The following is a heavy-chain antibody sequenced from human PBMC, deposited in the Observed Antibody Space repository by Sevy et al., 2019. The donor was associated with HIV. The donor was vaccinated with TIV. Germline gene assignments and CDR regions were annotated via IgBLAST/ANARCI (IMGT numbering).Heavy chain of an antibody. J-gene: IGHJ4*02. Sequence: GESLKISCAASGFTFSNYAMNWVRQAPGKGLEWVSTISGTGLSTYYADSVKGRFTISRDNSKNTLYLQMNTLRAEDTAIYFCAKDLVSMASRQGYLDYWGQGTLVTVSS. CDR1: GFTFSNYA. D-gene: IGHD6-6*01. V-gene: IGHV3-23*01. CDR2: ISGTGLST. CDR3: AKDLVSMASRQGYLDY.